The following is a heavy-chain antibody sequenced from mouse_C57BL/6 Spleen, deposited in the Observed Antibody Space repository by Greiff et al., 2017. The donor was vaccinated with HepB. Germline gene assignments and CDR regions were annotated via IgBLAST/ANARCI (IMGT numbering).Heavy chain of an antibody. D-gene: IGHD2-2*01. J-gene: IGHJ3*01. V-gene: IGHV1-53*01. CDR3: ARSTMVKGTFAY. CDR1: GYTFTSYW. Sequence: QVQLQQPGTELVKPGASVKLSCKASGYTFTSYWMHWVKQRPGQGLEWIGNINPSNGGTNYNEKFKSKATLTVDKSSSTAYMQLSSLTSEDSAVYYGARSTMVKGTFAYWGQGTLVTVSA. CDR2: INPSNGGT.